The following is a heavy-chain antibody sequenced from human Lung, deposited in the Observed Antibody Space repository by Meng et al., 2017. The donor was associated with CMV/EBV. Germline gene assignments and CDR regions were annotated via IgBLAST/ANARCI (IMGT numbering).Heavy chain of an antibody. V-gene: IGHV2-5*01. CDR3: AHRPVSGAGKEEYYFDY. J-gene: IGHJ4*02. Sequence: SGPXLVXPTQTLTLTCTFSGFPLSTSGVGVGWIRQPPGKALEWLALIYWNDDKRYSPSLKSRLTITKDTSKKQVVLTMTNMDPVDTATYYCAHRPVSGAGKEEYYFDYXQETXVTVSS. D-gene: IGHD6-19*01. CDR1: GFPLSTSGVG. CDR2: IYWNDDK.